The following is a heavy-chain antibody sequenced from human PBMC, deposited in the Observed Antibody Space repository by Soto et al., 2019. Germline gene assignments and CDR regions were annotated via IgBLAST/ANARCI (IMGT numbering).Heavy chain of an antibody. CDR1: GGSFSGYY. J-gene: IGHJ3*01. CDR3: AGSREQWLVDAFDF. D-gene: IGHD6-19*01. Sequence: QVQVQQWGAGLLKSSETLSLTCAVYGGSFSGYYWSWIRQPPGKGLEWIGEVNPTGSTNYNPSLKSPVTKSVDTVKNPPSPILNYVTAADKALYYCAGSREQWLVDAFDFWGQGTMVTVSS. V-gene: IGHV4-34*01. CDR2: VNPTGST.